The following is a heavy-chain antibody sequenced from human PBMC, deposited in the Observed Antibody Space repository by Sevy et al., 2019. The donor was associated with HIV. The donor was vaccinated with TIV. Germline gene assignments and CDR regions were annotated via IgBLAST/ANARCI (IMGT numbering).Heavy chain of an antibody. J-gene: IGHJ2*01. V-gene: IGHV3-21*01. CDR1: GFTFSSYN. Sequence: GGSLRLSCAASGFTFSSYNMNWVRQAPGKGLEWVSSISSSSTYIYYADSVQGRFTISRDNAKNSLFLQMNSLGAKDTAVYASARDFGPGIAAAPDLWGRGTLVTVSS. D-gene: IGHD6-13*01. CDR2: ISSSSTYI. CDR3: ARDFGPGIAAAPDL.